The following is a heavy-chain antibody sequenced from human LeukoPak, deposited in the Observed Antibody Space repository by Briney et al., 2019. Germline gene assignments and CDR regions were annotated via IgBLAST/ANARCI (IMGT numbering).Heavy chain of an antibody. CDR2: ISGSGGST. J-gene: IGHJ4*02. CDR3: AKDLPYDSSGSVFDY. Sequence: GGSLRLSCAAPGFTFSSYAMSWVRQAPGKGLEWVSAISGSGGSTYYADSVKGRFTVSRDNSKNTLYLQMNSLRAEDTAVYYCAKDLPYDSSGSVFDYWGQGTLVTVSS. D-gene: IGHD3-22*01. V-gene: IGHV3-23*01. CDR1: GFTFSSYA.